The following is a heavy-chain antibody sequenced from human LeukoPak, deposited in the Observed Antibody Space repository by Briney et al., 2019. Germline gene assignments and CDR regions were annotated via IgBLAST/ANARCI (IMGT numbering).Heavy chain of an antibody. CDR1: GFTFSDFW. CDR2: ITIDDSSP. CDR3: ARDGGASTPFDY. J-gene: IGHJ4*02. Sequence: GSLRLSCAASGFTFSDFWIHWVRQAPGKGLVWVSRITIDDSSPNYAASVNGRFTISRDNAKSTVYLQMNSLTEEDTAVYYCARDGGASTPFDYWGQGTLVTVS. V-gene: IGHV3-74*01. D-gene: IGHD2-15*01.